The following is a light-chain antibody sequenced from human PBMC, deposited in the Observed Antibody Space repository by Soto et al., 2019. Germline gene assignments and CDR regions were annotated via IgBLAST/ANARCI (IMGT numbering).Light chain of an antibody. J-gene: IGKJ5*01. CDR2: DAS. Sequence: EIVLTQSPDTLSLSPGERATLSCWASHSVTTHLAWFQQRPGQTPRLLIYDASTRAPGIPARFSGRGSGADFTLTISSLEPEDFAVSYCQQRSDSITFGQGTRLEIK. V-gene: IGKV3-11*01. CDR3: QQRSDSIT. CDR1: HSVTTH.